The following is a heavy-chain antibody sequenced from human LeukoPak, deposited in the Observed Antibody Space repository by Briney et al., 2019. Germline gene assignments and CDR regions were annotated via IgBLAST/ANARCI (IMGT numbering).Heavy chain of an antibody. CDR1: GFTFSSYA. CDR3: AKYYYDSSGYYITPPARAPDY. Sequence: PGGSLRLSCAASGFTFSSYAMTWVRQAPGKGLEWVSAISGGGISTFYADSVKGRFTIPRDNSQNTLYLQMNSLTAEDTAVYYCAKYYYDSSGYYITPPARAPDYWGQGTLVTVSS. J-gene: IGHJ4*02. V-gene: IGHV3-23*01. CDR2: ISGGGIST. D-gene: IGHD3-22*01.